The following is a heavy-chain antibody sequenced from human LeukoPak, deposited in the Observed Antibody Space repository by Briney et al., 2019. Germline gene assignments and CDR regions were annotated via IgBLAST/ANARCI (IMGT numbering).Heavy chain of an antibody. CDR3: ARVGHCSSTACFIDY. CDR2: IESDGGRT. J-gene: IGHJ4*02. Sequence: GGSLRLSCTTSGFTFGDYAMSWVRQAPGKGLVWVSRIESDGGRTDYADSLKGRFTISRDNAKNTLYLEMNSLRAEDTAVYYCARVGHCSSTACFIDYWGQGTLVTVSS. CDR1: GFTFGDYA. V-gene: IGHV3-74*01. D-gene: IGHD2-2*01.